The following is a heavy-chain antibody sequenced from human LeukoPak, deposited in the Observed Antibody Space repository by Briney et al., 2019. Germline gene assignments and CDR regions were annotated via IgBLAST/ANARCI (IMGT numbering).Heavy chain of an antibody. J-gene: IGHJ4*02. CDR3: AREGIAAAGFDY. CDR1: GFTFSTYS. Sequence: GGSLRLSCAASGFTFSTYSMNWVRQAPGKGLEWVSYITSSSSTMFYADSVKGRFTISRDNAENSLYLQMNSLRAEDTAVYYCAREGIAAAGFDYWGQGTLVTVSS. D-gene: IGHD6-13*01. V-gene: IGHV3-48*01. CDR2: ITSSSSTM.